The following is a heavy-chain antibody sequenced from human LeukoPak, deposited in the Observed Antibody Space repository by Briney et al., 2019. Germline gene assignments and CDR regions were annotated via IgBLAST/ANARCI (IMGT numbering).Heavy chain of an antibody. V-gene: IGHV4-59*01. CDR1: GVSISSYY. Sequence: SETLSLTCTVSGVSISSYYWSWIRQPPGKGLEWIGFIYYSGSTNYNPSLKSRVTISVDTSKNQFSLKLSSVTAADTAMYYCARERWERYFDYWGQGTLVTVSS. CDR3: ARERWERYFDY. D-gene: IGHD1-26*01. CDR2: IYYSGST. J-gene: IGHJ4*02.